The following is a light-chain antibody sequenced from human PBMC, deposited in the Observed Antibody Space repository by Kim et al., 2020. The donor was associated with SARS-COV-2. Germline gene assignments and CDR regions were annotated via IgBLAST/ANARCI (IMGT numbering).Light chain of an antibody. Sequence: VSPEQTASITCSGDELGDKYVCWYQQKPGQSPAPVIYQDTKRPSGIPERFSGSKSGNTATLTISGTQPTDEAYYYCQVWDSSTKGVFGGGTKVTVL. CDR2: QDT. J-gene: IGLJ3*02. V-gene: IGLV3-1*01. CDR3: QVWDSSTKGV. CDR1: ELGDKY.